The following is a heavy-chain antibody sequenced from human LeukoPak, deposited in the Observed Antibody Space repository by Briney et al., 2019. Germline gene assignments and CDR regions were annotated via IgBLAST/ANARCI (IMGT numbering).Heavy chain of an antibody. CDR2: IYYTGST. CDR1: DSSISTHY. D-gene: IGHD3-3*02. V-gene: IGHV4-59*11. CDR3: ARDPGINLMTEGYFDL. J-gene: IGHJ2*01. Sequence: SETLSLTCSVSDSSISTHYWNWIRQPPGKGLEWIGYIYYTGSTNYNPSLKSRVTMSVDTSKNQFSLRLNSVTAADTAVYYCARDPGINLMTEGYFDLWGRSTLVTVSS.